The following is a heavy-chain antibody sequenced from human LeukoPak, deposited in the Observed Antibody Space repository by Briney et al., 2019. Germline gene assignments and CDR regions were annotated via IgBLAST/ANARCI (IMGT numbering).Heavy chain of an antibody. J-gene: IGHJ4*02. V-gene: IGHV3-30*02. CDR2: IRYDGSNK. D-gene: IGHD6-19*01. CDR1: GFTFSSYG. CDR3: AKDPLTGYSSGWTIDY. Sequence: PGGSLRLSCVASGFTFSSYGVHWVRQAPGKGLEWVAFIRYDGSNKYYADSVKGRFTISRDNSKNTLYLQMNSLRAEDTAVYYCAKDPLTGYSSGWTIDYWGQGTLVTVSS.